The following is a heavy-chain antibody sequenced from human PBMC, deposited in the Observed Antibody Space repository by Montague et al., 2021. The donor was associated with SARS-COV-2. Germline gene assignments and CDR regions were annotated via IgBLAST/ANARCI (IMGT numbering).Heavy chain of an antibody. V-gene: IGHV4-34*01. D-gene: IGHD7-27*01. CDR3: ARDLGIMDV. CDR2: IYYSGST. J-gene: IGHJ6*03. Sequence: SETLSLTCAVHGGSFSNYYWSWIRQPPGKGLEWIGSIYYSGSTYYNPSRKSRVTISVDTSKNQFSLKVTSVTAADTAVYFCARDLGIMDVWGKGTTVTVSS. CDR1: GGSFSNYY.